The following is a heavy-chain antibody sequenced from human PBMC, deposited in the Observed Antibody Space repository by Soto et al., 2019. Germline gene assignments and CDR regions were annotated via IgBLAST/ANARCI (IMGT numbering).Heavy chain of an antibody. V-gene: IGHV3-23*01. CDR3: AKGGDVWGSYHAGFQQ. CDR1: GFTFSNSA. CDR2: IRTTGTST. J-gene: IGHJ1*01. D-gene: IGHD3-16*02. Sequence: EVQLLESGGGLVQPGGSLRLSCAASGFTFSNSAMSWVRQAPGKGLEWVSVIRTTGTSTYYADSVKGRFTDSRDNSYNTVFLQMNSLRPDDTAVYYCAKGGDVWGSYHAGFQQWGQGTLVIVSS.